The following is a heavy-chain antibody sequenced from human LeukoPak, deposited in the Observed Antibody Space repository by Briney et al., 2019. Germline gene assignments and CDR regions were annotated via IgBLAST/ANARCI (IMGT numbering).Heavy chain of an antibody. CDR3: AAEVDTAMVH. V-gene: IGHV3-66*01. CDR1: GFTVSSNY. D-gene: IGHD5-18*01. Sequence: GGTLRLSCAASGFTVSSNYMSWVRQAPGKGLEWVSVIYSGGSTYYADSVKGRFTISRDNSKNTLYLQMNSLRAEDTAVYYCAAEVDTAMVHWGQGTLVTVSS. CDR2: IYSGGST. J-gene: IGHJ4*02.